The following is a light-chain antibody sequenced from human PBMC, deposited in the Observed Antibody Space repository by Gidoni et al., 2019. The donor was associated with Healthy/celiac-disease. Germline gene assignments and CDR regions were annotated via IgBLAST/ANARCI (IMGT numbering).Light chain of an antibody. V-gene: IGKV1-5*03. Sequence: DIQMTQSPSTLSASVGDRVTITCRASQSISSWLAWYQQKPGKAPKLLIYKASSLESGVPSRFSGSGSGTEFTLTISSLQPDDFATYYCQQYNSFPLTFGGXTKVEIK. CDR2: KAS. J-gene: IGKJ4*01. CDR1: QSISSW. CDR3: QQYNSFPLT.